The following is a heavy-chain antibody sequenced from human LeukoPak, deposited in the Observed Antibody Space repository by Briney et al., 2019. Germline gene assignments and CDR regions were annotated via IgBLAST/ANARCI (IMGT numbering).Heavy chain of an antibody. J-gene: IGHJ1*01. Sequence: GGSLRLSCAASGFTFSSYAMSWVRQAPGKGLEWVSSISGSGRSIYYADSVKGRFTISRDSSKNTLYLQMNSLRAEDTAVYYCAKTTAVATPPLYFQNWGQGTLVTVSS. CDR2: ISGSGRSI. CDR1: GFTFSSYA. V-gene: IGHV3-23*01. CDR3: AKTTAVATPPLYFQN. D-gene: IGHD4-23*01.